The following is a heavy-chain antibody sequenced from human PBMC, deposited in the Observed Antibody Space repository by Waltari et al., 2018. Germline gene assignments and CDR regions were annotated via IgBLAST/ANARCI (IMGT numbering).Heavy chain of an antibody. D-gene: IGHD2-15*01. CDR2: IDNGDGSGT. Sequence: EVQLVESGGGLVQPGGSLRLSCEASGFIFSTYWMHWVRQGPGKGLVWVSRIDNGDGSGTSNADAVKGRVTILRDNAKNTLHRQRNSLMAGDTGVYDCARDHEYSKGVWGTGTTGTVCS. CDR1: GFIFSTYW. J-gene: IGHJ6*04. V-gene: IGHV3-74*01. CDR3: ARDHEYSKGV.